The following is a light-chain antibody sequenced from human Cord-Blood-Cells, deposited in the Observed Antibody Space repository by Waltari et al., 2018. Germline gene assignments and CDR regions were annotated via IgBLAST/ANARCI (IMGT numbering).Light chain of an antibody. CDR2: DVS. Sequence: QSALTQPASVSGSPGQSITISCTGTSSDVGGYNYVSWYQQHPGKAPKLMIYDVSKRTSGVSYRFSGSKSHNTACLTISGVKAEDEADYYCSSYTSSSTWVFSGGTKLTVL. CDR1: SSDVGGYNY. V-gene: IGLV2-14*01. J-gene: IGLJ3*02. CDR3: SSYTSSSTWV.